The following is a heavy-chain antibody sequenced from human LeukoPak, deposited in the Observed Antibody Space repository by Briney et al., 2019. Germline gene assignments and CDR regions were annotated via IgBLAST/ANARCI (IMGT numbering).Heavy chain of an antibody. J-gene: IGHJ6*03. V-gene: IGHV4-39*07. CDR1: GGSISTSNYY. D-gene: IGHD1-14*01. CDR3: ARANGRGYYYYYMDV. CDR2: IYYSGTT. Sequence: PSETLSLTCTVSGGSISTSNYYWGWIRQPARKGLEWIGNIYYSGTTFYNPSLKSRVTISVDTSKNQFSLELSSETAADTAVYYCARANGRGYYYYYMDVWGKGTTVTVSS.